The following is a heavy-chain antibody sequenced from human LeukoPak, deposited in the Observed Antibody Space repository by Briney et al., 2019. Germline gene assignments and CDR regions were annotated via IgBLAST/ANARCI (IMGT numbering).Heavy chain of an antibody. D-gene: IGHD1-26*01. CDR3: TRVWNSGSFDY. J-gene: IGHJ4*02. V-gene: IGHV3-49*04. Sequence: GGSLRLSCTASGFTSGDYAMSWVRQAPGKGLEWVGFIRSKAYGGTTEYAASVKGRFTISRDDSKSIAYLQMNSLKTEDTAVYYCTRVWNSGSFDYWGQGTLVTVSS. CDR2: IRSKAYGGTT. CDR1: GFTSGDYA.